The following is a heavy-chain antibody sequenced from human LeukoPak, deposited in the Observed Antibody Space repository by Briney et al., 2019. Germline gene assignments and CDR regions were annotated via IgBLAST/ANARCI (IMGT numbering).Heavy chain of an antibody. CDR1: GGTFSSYT. V-gene: IGHV1-69*02. J-gene: IGHJ4*02. Sequence: ASVKVSCKASGGTFSSYTISWVRQAPGQGLEWMGRIIPILGIANYAQKFQGRVTITADKSTSTAYTELSSLRSEDTAVYYCARGTTDPHEGDYWGQGTLVTVSS. CDR2: IIPILGIA. CDR3: ARGTTDPHEGDY. D-gene: IGHD1-1*01.